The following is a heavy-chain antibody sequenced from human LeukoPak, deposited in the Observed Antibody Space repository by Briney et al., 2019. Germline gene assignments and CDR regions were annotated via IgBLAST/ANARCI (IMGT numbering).Heavy chain of an antibody. D-gene: IGHD3-3*01. CDR2: MNPNSGNT. CDR3: ARAIFGVVPSRLYYYYYYMDV. V-gene: IGHV1-8*03. J-gene: IGHJ6*03. Sequence: INXVRQATGQGLEWMGWMNPNSGNTGYAQKFQGRVTITRNTSISTAYMELSSLRSEDTAVYYCARAIFGVVPSRLYYYYYYMDVWGKGTTVTVSS.